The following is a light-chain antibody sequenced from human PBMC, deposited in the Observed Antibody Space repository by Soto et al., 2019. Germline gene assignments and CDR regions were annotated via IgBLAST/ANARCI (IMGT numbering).Light chain of an antibody. CDR1: QSVASSY. CDR2: SAS. Sequence: EVVLTQSPGTLSLSPGERVTLSCRASQSVASSYLAWYQQKPGRAPRLLFYSASSRATGIPDRFSGSGSGTDFTLTISRLEPEDFAVYYCQHFGGTTFTFGQGTRLEIK. V-gene: IGKV3-20*01. CDR3: QHFGGTTFT. J-gene: IGKJ5*01.